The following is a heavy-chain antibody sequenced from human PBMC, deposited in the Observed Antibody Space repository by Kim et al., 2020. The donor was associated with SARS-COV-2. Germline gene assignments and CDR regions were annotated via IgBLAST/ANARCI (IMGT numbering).Heavy chain of an antibody. CDR1: GGSMSSYY. J-gene: IGHJ5*02. D-gene: IGHD3-16*02. CDR3: ARRFDYVWGTYRYNWFDP. V-gene: IGHV4-59*08. CDR2: IYYSGST. Sequence: SETLSLTCTVSGGSMSSYYWSWIRQPPGRGLEWIGYIYYSGSTSYNPSLKSRVTILVDTSKNQFSLRLSSVTAADTAVYYCARRFDYVWGTYRYNWFDPWGQGTLVTVSS.